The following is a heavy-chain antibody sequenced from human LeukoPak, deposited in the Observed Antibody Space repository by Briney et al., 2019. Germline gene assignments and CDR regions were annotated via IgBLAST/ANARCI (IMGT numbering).Heavy chain of an antibody. Sequence: GGFLRLSCAASGFTFNNYAMNWVRQAPGKGLEWVSYISTSSSTTYYADSVRGRFTISRDNAKNSVYLQMNSLRAEDTAVYYCARGRPYHNDYWGQGTLVTVSS. D-gene: IGHD6-6*01. CDR3: ARGRPYHNDY. V-gene: IGHV3-48*04. CDR2: ISTSSSTT. CDR1: GFTFNNYA. J-gene: IGHJ4*02.